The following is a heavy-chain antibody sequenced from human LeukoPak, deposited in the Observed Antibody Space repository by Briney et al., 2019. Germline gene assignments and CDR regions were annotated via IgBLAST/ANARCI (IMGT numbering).Heavy chain of an antibody. CDR1: GFTFSSYS. CDR3: ARDVERTGGTYYYGSGSPRG. CDR2: ISTGSSTI. D-gene: IGHD3-10*01. Sequence: GGSLRLSCAASGFTFSSYSMIWVRQAPGKGLEWVSYISTGSSTIYYADSVKGLFTISRDNAKNSLYLQMNSLRDEDTAVYYCARDVERTGGTYYYGSGSPRGWGQGTLVTVSS. V-gene: IGHV3-48*02. J-gene: IGHJ4*02.